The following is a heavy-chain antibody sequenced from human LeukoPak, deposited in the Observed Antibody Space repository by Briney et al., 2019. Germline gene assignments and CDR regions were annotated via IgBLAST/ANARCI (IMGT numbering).Heavy chain of an antibody. D-gene: IGHD3-3*01. V-gene: IGHV3-30*02. Sequence: GGSLRLSCAASGFTFNSYGMHWVRQAPGKGLEWVAFIRYDGSNKYYADSVKGRFTISRDNSKNTLYLQMNSLRAEDTAVYYCAKRQLRFWGFDYWGQGTLVTVSS. CDR3: AKRQLRFWGFDY. CDR2: IRYDGSNK. CDR1: GFTFNSYG. J-gene: IGHJ4*02.